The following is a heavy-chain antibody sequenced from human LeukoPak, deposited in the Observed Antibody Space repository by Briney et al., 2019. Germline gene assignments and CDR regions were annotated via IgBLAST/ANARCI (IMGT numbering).Heavy chain of an antibody. CDR1: GFPFSSFW. V-gene: IGHV3-7*01. CDR3: ARDGLFPAFDAFDI. D-gene: IGHD2-21*01. CDR2: IKQDGSEK. J-gene: IGHJ3*02. Sequence: PGGSLRLSCAASGFPFSSFWMSWVRQAPGKGLEWVANIKQDGSEKYYVDSVKGRFTISRDNAKNSLYLQMNSLRAEDTAVYYCARDGLFPAFDAFDIWGQGTMVTVSS.